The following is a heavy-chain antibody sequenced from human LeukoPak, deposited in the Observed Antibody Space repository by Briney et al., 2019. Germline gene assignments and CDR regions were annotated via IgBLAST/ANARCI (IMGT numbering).Heavy chain of an antibody. J-gene: IGHJ4*02. D-gene: IGHD5-18*01. CDR1: GFTFSNYG. CDR3: ARSGGYNRLDY. V-gene: IGHV3-30*03. Sequence: GGSLRLSCAASGFTFSNYGMHWVRQAPGKGLEWVVVISYDGSNKYYADSVKGRFTISRDNSKNTLYLQMNSLRAEDTAVYYCARSGGYNRLDYWGQGTLVTVSS. CDR2: ISYDGSNK.